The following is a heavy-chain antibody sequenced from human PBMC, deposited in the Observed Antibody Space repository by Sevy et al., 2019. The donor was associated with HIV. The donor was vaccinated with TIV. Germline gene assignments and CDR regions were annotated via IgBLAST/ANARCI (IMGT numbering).Heavy chain of an antibody. J-gene: IGHJ6*02. CDR1: GASITISTW. Sequence: SETLSLTCAVSGASITISTWWGWVRQPPGKGLEWIGEIHHTGSTNSNPSLKTRVTLSVDKSKNQFSLNLNSVTAADTAVYYCVRDRHQQVAPFWSGMDLWGQGTAVTVSS. CDR2: IHHTGST. CDR3: VRDRHQQVAPFWSGMDL. V-gene: IGHV4-4*02. D-gene: IGHD3-3*01.